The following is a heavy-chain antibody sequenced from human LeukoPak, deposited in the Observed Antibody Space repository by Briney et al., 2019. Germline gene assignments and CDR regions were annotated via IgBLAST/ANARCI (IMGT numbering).Heavy chain of an antibody. J-gene: IGHJ6*04. CDR1: GGSISSGSYY. V-gene: IGHV4-61*02. Sequence: PSQTLSLTCTVSGGSISSGSYYWSWIRQPAGEGLEWIGRIYTSGSTNYNPSLKSRVTISVDTSKNQFSLKLSSVTAADTAVYYCAAGEYYYDSSGYPPMDVWGKGTTVTVSS. CDR2: IYTSGST. CDR3: AAGEYYYDSSGYPPMDV. D-gene: IGHD3-22*01.